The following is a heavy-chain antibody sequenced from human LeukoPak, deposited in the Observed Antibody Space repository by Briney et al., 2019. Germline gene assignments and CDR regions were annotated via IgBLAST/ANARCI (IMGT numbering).Heavy chain of an antibody. V-gene: IGHV4-59*12. D-gene: IGHD6-19*01. CDR2: IYYSGST. J-gene: IGHJ4*02. Sequence: SETLSLTCTVSGGSISSYYWSWIRQPPGKGLEWIGYIYYSGSTNYNPSLKSRVTISVDTSKNQFSLKLSSVTAADTAVYYCARAAVARYYFDYWGQGTLVTVSS. CDR1: GGSISSYY. CDR3: ARAAVARYYFDY.